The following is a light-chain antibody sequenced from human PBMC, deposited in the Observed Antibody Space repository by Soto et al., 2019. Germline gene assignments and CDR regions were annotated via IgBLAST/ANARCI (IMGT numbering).Light chain of an antibody. Sequence: RNRVTITCRASQDIRNYLAWYQQKPGKAPNLLICDASTLYSGFPSRFSGSGSETDFTLTISSLQPEDFATYSCQQSYSTPWTFGQGTKVDI. CDR2: DAS. CDR3: QQSYSTPWT. V-gene: IGKV1-39*01. J-gene: IGKJ1*01. CDR1: QDIRNY.